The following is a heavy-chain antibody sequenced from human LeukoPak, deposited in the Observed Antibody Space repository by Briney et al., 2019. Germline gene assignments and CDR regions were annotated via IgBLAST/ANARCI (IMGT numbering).Heavy chain of an antibody. CDR2: INPNSGGT. D-gene: IGHD4-11*01. Sequence: PGASVKVSCKASGYTFNGYYLHWVRQAPGQGLEWMGWINPNSGGTNYAQKFQGRVTMTRDTSISTAYMELSRLRSDDTAVYYCARWMTTVITPDYWGQGTLVTVSS. J-gene: IGHJ4*02. CDR3: ARWMTTVITPDY. V-gene: IGHV1-2*02. CDR1: GYTFNGYY.